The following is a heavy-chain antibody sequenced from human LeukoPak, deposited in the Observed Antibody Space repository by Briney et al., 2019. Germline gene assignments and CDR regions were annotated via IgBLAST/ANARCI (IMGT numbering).Heavy chain of an antibody. D-gene: IGHD5-18*01. CDR1: GYTFTSYD. CDR2: MNPNSGNT. V-gene: IGHV1-8*01. Sequence: ASVKVSCKASGYTFTSYDINWVRQATGQGLEWMGWMNPNSGNTGYAQKFQGRVTMTRNTSINTAYMELSSLRYEDTVVYYGARAGLGGYSYGYPGYMDVWGKGTTVTVSS. J-gene: IGHJ6*03. CDR3: ARAGLGGYSYGYPGYMDV.